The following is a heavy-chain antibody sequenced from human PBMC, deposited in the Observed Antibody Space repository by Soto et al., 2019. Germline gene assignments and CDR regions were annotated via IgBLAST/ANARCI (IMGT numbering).Heavy chain of an antibody. D-gene: IGHD1-1*01. CDR3: ARWAHDEEHFDV. J-gene: IGHJ3*01. CDR2: TYYRSKWYN. CDR1: GDSVSTNSGA. V-gene: IGHV6-1*01. Sequence: QSQTLSLTCAISGDSVSTNSGAWSWLRQSPSRGLEWLGRTYYRSKWYNNYAISVKSRITINPDTSKNQFSLQLDFVTPEDTAVYYCARWAHDEEHFDVWGQGTMVTVSS.